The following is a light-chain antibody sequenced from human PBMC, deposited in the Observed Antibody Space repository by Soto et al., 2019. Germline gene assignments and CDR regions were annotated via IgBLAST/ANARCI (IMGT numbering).Light chain of an antibody. J-gene: IGKJ1*01. CDR2: GAS. V-gene: IGKV3-20*01. CDR3: QQYGSSQWT. CDR1: QSVSSSY. Sequence: EIVLTQSPGTLSLSPGERATFSCRASQSVSSSYIAWYQQKRGQAPRRLIYGASIRATGIPDRFSGSGSGTDFTLTISRLEPEDFAVYYCQQYGSSQWTFGQGTKVDIK.